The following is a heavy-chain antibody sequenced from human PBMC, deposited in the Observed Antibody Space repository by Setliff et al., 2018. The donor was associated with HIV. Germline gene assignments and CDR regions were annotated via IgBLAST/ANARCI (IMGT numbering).Heavy chain of an antibody. Sequence: SETLSLTCTVSGGSISSYYWSWIRQTPGKGLEWIGEINHSGSSNYNPSLKSRVTLSVDTSKNQFSLKLTSATAADTAVYYCARGLGMVEATTPFDYWGQGTLVTVPQ. CDR3: ARGLGMVEATTPFDY. J-gene: IGHJ4*02. V-gene: IGHV4-34*01. D-gene: IGHD1-26*01. CDR1: GGSISSYY. CDR2: INHSGSS.